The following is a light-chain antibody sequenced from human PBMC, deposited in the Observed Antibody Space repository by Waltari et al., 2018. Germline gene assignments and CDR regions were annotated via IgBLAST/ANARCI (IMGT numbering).Light chain of an antibody. CDR2: EVN. J-gene: IGLJ1*01. Sequence: QSALTQPASVSASPGQSITVSCSGSISDIGLFNFFSWFQQSPGTPPRLIVYEVNKSPPGFADRFSATKSGNVASLTISGRQADDEADYYCCSFTSSSTYVFGSGTTVTVL. CDR1: ISDIGLFNF. CDR3: CSFTSSSTYV. V-gene: IGLV2-23*02.